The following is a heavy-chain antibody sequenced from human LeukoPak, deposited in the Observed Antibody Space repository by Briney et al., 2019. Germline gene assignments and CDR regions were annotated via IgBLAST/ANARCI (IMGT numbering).Heavy chain of an antibody. Sequence: GGSLRLSCAASGFTFSSYSMNWVRQAPGKGLEWVSSISSSSSYIYYADSVKGRFTISRDNAKNSLYLQMNSLRAEDTAVYYCARDPTPGDPPHYWGQGTLVTVYS. J-gene: IGHJ4*02. CDR1: GFTFSSYS. CDR3: ARDPTPGDPPHY. D-gene: IGHD4-17*01. CDR2: ISSSSSYI. V-gene: IGHV3-21*01.